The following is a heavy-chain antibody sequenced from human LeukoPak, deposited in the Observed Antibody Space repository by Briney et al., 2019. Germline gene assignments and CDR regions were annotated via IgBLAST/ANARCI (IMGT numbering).Heavy chain of an antibody. D-gene: IGHD2-2*01. J-gene: IGHJ3*02. CDR2: INPSGGST. CDR1: GYSFTYYY. V-gene: IGHV1-46*01. CDR3: ARAGQYQLLFVAFDI. Sequence: GASVKVSCKASGYSFTYYYMHWVGQAPGQGLEWMGLINPSGGSTSYAQKFQGRVTMTRDTSTSTVYMELSSLRSEDTAVYYCARAGQYQLLFVAFDIWGQGTIVTVSS.